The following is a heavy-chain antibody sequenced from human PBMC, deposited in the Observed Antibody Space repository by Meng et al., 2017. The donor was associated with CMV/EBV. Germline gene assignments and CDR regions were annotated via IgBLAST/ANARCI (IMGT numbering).Heavy chain of an antibody. D-gene: IGHD3-10*01. J-gene: IGHJ3*02. CDR2: ISNSDGST. V-gene: IGHV3-23*01. CDR1: GFIFSTYA. Sequence: GESLKISCAASGFIFSTYAMNWVRQAPGKGLEWGSGISNSDGSTYYADSVKGRFTISRDNSKDTLYLQMSSLRAEDTAVYYCLRPSFGGAFDIWGQGALVTVSS. CDR3: LRPSFGGAFDI.